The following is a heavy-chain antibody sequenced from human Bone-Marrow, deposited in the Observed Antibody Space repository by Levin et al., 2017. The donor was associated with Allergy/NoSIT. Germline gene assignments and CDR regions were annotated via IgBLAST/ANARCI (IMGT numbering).Heavy chain of an antibody. CDR3: AGYTAKDY. V-gene: IGHV3-53*01. J-gene: IGHJ4*02. CDR1: GFTVGNNY. CDR2: IYSGGST. Sequence: LSLTCVASGFTVGNNYMSWVRQAPGKGLEWVSVIYSGGSTYYADSVKGRFTVSRDSSKNILFLQMTSLTAEDTAVYYCAGYTAKDYWGRGTLVTVSS. D-gene: IGHD5-18*01.